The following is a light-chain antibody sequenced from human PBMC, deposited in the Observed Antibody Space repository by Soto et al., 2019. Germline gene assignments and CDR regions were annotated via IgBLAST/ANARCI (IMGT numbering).Light chain of an antibody. J-gene: IGKJ1*01. CDR2: DVS. Sequence: IVLAQSAAPFSFSPRKKTTLSCRASQNISNYLIWYQQKPGQAPRLLIYDVSNRATGIPARFSGSGSGTDFTLTISSLEPEDFAVYYCQQYGSSPWTFGQGTKVDIK. CDR1: QNISNY. CDR3: QQYGSSPWT. V-gene: IGKV3-11*01.